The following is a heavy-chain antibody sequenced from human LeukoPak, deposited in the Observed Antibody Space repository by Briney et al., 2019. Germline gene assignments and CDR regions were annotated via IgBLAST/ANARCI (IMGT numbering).Heavy chain of an antibody. CDR2: IYYSGST. J-gene: IGHJ6*03. CDR1: GGSISSYY. Sequence: SETLSLTCTVSGGSISSYYWSWIRQPPRKGLEWIGYIYYSGSTNYNPSLKSRVTISVDTSKNQFSLKLSSVTAADTAVYYCARGDSSGHYYYYMDVWGKGTTVTVSS. CDR3: ARGDSSGHYYYYMDV. V-gene: IGHV4-59*01. D-gene: IGHD6-19*01.